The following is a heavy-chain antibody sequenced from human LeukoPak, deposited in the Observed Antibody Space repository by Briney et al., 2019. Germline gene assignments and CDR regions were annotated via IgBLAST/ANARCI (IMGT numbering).Heavy chain of an antibody. V-gene: IGHV4-61*01. J-gene: IGHJ4*02. CDR3: ARAKYGYFDY. CDR1: GGSVSSGSYY. Sequence: SETLSLTCTVSGGSVSSGSYYWSWIRQPPGKGLEWIGYIYYSGSTNYNPSLKSRVTISVDTSKNQFSLKLSSVTAADTAVYYCARAKYGYFDYWGQGTLVTVSS. CDR2: IYYSGST. D-gene: IGHD2-8*01.